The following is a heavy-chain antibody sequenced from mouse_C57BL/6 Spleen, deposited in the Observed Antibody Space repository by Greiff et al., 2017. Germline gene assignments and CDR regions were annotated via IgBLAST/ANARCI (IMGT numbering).Heavy chain of an antibody. CDR2: ISYDGSN. CDR3: AREGYEGLWFAY. V-gene: IGHV3-6*01. CDR1: GYSITSGYY. Sequence: EVQLVESGPGLVKPSQSLSLTCSVTGYSITSGYYWNWIRQFPGNKLEWMGYISYDGSNNYNPSLKNRISITRDTSKNQFFLKLNSVTTEDTATYYCAREGYEGLWFAYWGQGTLVTVSA. J-gene: IGHJ3*01. D-gene: IGHD2-2*01.